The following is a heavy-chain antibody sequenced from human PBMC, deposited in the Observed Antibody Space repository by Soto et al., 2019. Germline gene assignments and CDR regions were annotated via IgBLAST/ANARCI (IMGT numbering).Heavy chain of an antibody. J-gene: IGHJ4*02. D-gene: IGHD6-13*01. CDR2: MSYDGTKQ. CDR3: AKEYGSTWIDH. V-gene: IGHV3-30*18. CDR1: GFTFSTYG. Sequence: QVQLVESGGSVFQPGRSLRLSCAASGFTFSTYGMHWVRQAPGKGLEWVAAMSYDGTKQYYVDSVKGRFTISRDNSRNTLFLQVNSLRDEDTAVYYCAKEYGSTWIDHWGQGTLVTVSS.